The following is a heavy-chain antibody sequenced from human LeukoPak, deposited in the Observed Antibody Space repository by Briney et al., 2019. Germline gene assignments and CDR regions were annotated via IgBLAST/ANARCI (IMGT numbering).Heavy chain of an antibody. CDR2: ISWNSGSI. D-gene: IGHD6-19*01. Sequence: GGSLRLSCAASGFTFSKAWMSWVRQAPGKGLEWVSGISWNSGSIGYADSVKGRFTISRDNAKNSLYLQMNSLRAEDTALYYCAKDMTLAVAGTNYYYGMDVWGQGTTVTVSS. CDR1: GFTFSKAW. CDR3: AKDMTLAVAGTNYYYGMDV. V-gene: IGHV3-9*01. J-gene: IGHJ6*02.